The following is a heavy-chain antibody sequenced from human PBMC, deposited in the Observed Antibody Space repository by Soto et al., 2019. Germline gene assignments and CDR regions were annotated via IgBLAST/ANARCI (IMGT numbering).Heavy chain of an antibody. CDR2: IYYSGST. D-gene: IGHD1-26*01. V-gene: IGHV4-31*03. CDR3: ARDREVGANYYYGMDV. J-gene: IGHJ6*02. Sequence: QVQLQESGPGLVKPSQTLSLTCTVSGGSISSGGYYWSWIRQHPGKGLEWIGYIYYSGSTYYNPSLKSRVTISVDTSKNQFSLKLSSVTAADTAVYYCARDREVGANYYYGMDVWGQGTTVTVSS. CDR1: GGSISSGGYY.